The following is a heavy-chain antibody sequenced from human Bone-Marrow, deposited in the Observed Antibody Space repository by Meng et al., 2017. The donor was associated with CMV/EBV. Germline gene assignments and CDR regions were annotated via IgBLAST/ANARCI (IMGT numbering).Heavy chain of an antibody. D-gene: IGHD2-2*01. CDR3: ARDPTRYCSSTSCLRGGAFDI. J-gene: IGHJ3*02. V-gene: IGHV3-30-3*01. CDR2: ISYDGSNK. Sequence: GESLKISCAASGFTFSSYAMHWVRQAPGKGLEWVAVISYDGSNKYYADSVKGRFTISRDNSKNTLYLQMNSLRAEDTAVYYCARDPTRYCSSTSCLRGGAFDIWGQGTMVTVSS. CDR1: GFTFSSYA.